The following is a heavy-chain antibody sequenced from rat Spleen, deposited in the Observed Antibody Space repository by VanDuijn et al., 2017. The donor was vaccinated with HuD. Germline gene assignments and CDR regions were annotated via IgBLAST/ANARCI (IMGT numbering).Heavy chain of an antibody. D-gene: IGHD1-6*01. CDR1: GFSLTSYS. J-gene: IGHJ3*01. Sequence: VQLKESGPGLVQPSETLSLTCTVSGFSLTSYSVSWVRQPPGKGLEWVASIKFEDFTPYYGDSVMGRFTISSDDGESTLYLRMNSRRSEDTATYYWTTYSDYATSPFAYWGRGTLVTVSS. CDR2: IKFEDFTP. CDR3: TTYSDYATSPFAY. V-gene: IGHV5-22*01.